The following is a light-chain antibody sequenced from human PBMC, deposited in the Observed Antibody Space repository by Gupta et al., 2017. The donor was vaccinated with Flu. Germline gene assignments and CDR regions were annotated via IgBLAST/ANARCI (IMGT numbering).Light chain of an antibody. CDR1: RSGVGGYSY. Sequence: VTISCTGTRSGVGGYSYVSWYQQHPGKAPKLLIYDVNKRPSGVPDRFSGSNSGTTASLTISGLQGEDEADYYCCSFAGSPTYWVFGGGTTLTVL. CDR2: DVN. CDR3: CSFAGSPTYWV. J-gene: IGLJ3*02. V-gene: IGLV2-11*03.